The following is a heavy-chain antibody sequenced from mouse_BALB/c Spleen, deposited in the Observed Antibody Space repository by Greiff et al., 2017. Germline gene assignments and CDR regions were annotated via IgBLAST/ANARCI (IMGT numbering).Heavy chain of an antibody. CDR3: TRSSYLYYFDY. J-gene: IGHJ2*01. CDR2: IYPGNSDT. Sequence: EVQLQQSGTVLARPGASVKMSCKASGYSFTSYWMHWVKQRPGQGLEWIGAIYPGNSDTSYNQKFKGKAKLTAVTSASTAYMELSSLTNEDSAVYYCTRSSYLYYFDYWGQGTTLTVSS. CDR1: GYSFTSYW. V-gene: IGHV1-5*01. D-gene: IGHD5-1*01.